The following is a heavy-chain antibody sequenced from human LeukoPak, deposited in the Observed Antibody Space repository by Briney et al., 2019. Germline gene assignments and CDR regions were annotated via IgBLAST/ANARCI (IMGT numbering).Heavy chain of an antibody. J-gene: IGHJ3*02. CDR3: ARDQVAAAGSGIVGAFDI. V-gene: IGHV3-30*04. CDR1: GFTFSSYA. Sequence: PGGSLRLSCAASGFTFSSYAMHWVRQAPGKGLEWVAVISYDGSNKYYADSVKGRFTISRDNSKNTLYLQMNSLRAEDTAVYYCARDQVAAAGSGIVGAFDIWGQGTMVTVSS. CDR2: ISYDGSNK. D-gene: IGHD6-13*01.